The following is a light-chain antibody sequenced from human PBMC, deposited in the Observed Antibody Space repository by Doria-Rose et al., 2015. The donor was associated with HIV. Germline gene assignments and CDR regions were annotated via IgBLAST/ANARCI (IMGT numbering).Light chain of an antibody. CDR1: QSLLYTSKNY. J-gene: IGKJ3*01. CDR2: WAS. CDR3: QQYYDTPS. Sequence: EIVMTQSPESLGMSLGERATLNCKSNQSLLYTSKNYLAWYQQKPGQPPKLLIYWASTRQSGVPARFSGSGSGTDFTLTISSLEAEDVAVDYCQQYYDTPSFGPGTTVDIK. V-gene: IGKV4-1*01.